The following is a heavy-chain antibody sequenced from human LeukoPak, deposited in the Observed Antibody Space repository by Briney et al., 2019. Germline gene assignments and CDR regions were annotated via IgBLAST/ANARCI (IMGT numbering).Heavy chain of an antibody. Sequence: GGSLRLSCAASGFTFSRFAMSWVRQAPGKGLEWVSAISGSSGSTYYADSVKGRFTISRDNSKNTLYLQMNSLRAEDTAVYYCAKSPHGSWWYYFDYWGQGTLVTVSS. V-gene: IGHV3-23*01. J-gene: IGHJ4*02. CDR3: AKSPHGSWWYYFDY. CDR2: ISGSSGST. CDR1: GFTFSRFA. D-gene: IGHD6-13*01.